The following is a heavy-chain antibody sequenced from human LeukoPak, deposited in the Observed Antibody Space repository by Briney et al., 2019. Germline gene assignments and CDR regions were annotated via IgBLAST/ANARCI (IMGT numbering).Heavy chain of an antibody. Sequence: GGSLRLSCAASGFCFSSYPMHWVRQAPDKGLEWVAMISHHGSNEYYADSVKGRFTISRDNSKNTLYLQMNNPRVEDTAIYYCARVHDTTGYYHYFDSWGQGTLVTVSS. CDR3: ARVHDTTGYYHYFDS. V-gene: IGHV3-30*04. CDR1: GFCFSSYP. J-gene: IGHJ4*02. CDR2: ISHHGSNE. D-gene: IGHD3-9*01.